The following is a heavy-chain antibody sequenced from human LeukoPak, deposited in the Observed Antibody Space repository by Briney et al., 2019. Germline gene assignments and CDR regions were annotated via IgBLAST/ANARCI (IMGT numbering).Heavy chain of an antibody. Sequence: SGTLSLTCAVSGASISSTNWWSWVRQPPGKGLEWIGEIYHTGSTKYNPSLESRVTISADKSNNQFSVRLSSVTAADTAVYYCARDFYQTHALDIWGQGTLVTVSS. CDR3: ARDFYQTHALDI. D-gene: IGHD3-16*02. CDR2: IYHTGST. J-gene: IGHJ3*02. CDR1: GASISSTNW. V-gene: IGHV4-4*02.